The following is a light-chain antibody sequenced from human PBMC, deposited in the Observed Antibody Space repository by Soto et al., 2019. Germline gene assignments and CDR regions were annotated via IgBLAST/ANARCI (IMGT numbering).Light chain of an antibody. CDR1: SSDVGAYNF. CDR2: EVT. V-gene: IGLV2-14*01. J-gene: IGLJ1*01. Sequence: QSALTQPASVSGSPGQSITISCTGTSSDVGAYNFVSWYQLHPGEAPKLIIYEVTNRPSGVSGRFSGSKSGNTASLTISGLQSEDETDYYCSSYTSLSTVVFGTGTKVTVL. CDR3: SSYTSLSTVV.